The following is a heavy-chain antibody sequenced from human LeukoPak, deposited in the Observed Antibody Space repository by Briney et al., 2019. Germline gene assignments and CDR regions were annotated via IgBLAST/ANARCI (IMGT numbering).Heavy chain of an antibody. CDR3: AKDLGIVATTAAFDY. CDR1: GYIFSDHA. V-gene: IGHV3-30*04. Sequence: GRSLRLSCAASGYIFSDHAMHWVRQAPGKGLEWLAYLSRDGTTAYYANSVKGRLTISRDNSKNTLFLQMNSLRAEDTAVYYCAKDLGIVATTAAFDYWGQGTLVTVSS. J-gene: IGHJ4*02. CDR2: LSRDGTTA. D-gene: IGHD5-12*01.